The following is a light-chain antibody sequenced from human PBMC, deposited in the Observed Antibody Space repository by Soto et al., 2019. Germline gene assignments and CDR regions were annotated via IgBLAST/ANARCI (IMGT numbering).Light chain of an antibody. V-gene: IGKV3-20*01. CDR2: GAS. CDR1: QSVSSSF. CDR3: QQYGSSPPWT. Sequence: EIVLTQSPGTLSLSPGERATLSCRASQSVSSSFLAWYQQKHGQAPRLLIYGASSRATGIPDRFSGSGSGTDFNLTISRLEPEDFAVYFCQQYGSSPPWTFGQGTKVEIK. J-gene: IGKJ1*01.